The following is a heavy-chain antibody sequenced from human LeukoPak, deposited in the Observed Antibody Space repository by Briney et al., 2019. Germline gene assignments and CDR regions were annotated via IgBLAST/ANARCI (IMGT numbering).Heavy chain of an antibody. CDR3: ARDSVRNYETMSEY. CDR2: INPSGGRT. D-gene: IGHD3-22*01. Sequence: ASVKVSCKASGYTFTSYYVHWVRQAPGQGLEWMGIINPSGGRTTYAQKFRGRVTMTRDTSTTTVYMELSSLRSEDTAVYYCARDSVRNYETMSEYWGQGTLITVSS. CDR1: GYTFTSYY. V-gene: IGHV1-46*01. J-gene: IGHJ4*02.